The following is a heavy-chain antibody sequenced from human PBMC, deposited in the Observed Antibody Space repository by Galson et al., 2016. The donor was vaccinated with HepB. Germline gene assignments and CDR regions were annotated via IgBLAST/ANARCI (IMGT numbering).Heavy chain of an antibody. CDR3: AKGTYFGSGSYYGMDV. Sequence: SLRLSCAASGFTFSRIAMHWVRQAPGKGLKWVAVISYDGGSNYYADSAKGRFTISRDNSRTTVSLHMNSLRAEDTAVYKCAKGTYFGSGSYYGMDVWGQGTTVTVSS. V-gene: IGHV3-30-3*01. J-gene: IGHJ6*02. D-gene: IGHD3-10*01. CDR1: GFTFSRIA. CDR2: ISYDGGSN.